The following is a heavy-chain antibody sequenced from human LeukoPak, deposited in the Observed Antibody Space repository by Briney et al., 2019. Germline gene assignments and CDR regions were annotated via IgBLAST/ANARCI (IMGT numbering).Heavy chain of an antibody. V-gene: IGHV3-21*01. CDR2: ISSSSSYI. Sequence: GGSLRLSCAASGFTFSSYSMNWVRQAPGKGLEWVSSISSSSSYIYYADSVNGRFTISRDNAKNSLYLQMNSLRAEDTAVYYCATGDYFSNGDIVVVPAAFDPWGQGTLVTVSS. D-gene: IGHD2-2*01. CDR1: GFTFSSYS. J-gene: IGHJ5*02. CDR3: ATGDYFSNGDIVVVPAAFDP.